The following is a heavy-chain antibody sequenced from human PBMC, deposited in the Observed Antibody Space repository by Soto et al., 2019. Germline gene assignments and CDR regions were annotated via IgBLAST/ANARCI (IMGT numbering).Heavy chain of an antibody. D-gene: IGHD6-13*01. V-gene: IGHV1-8*01. J-gene: IGHJ5*02. CDR2: MNPNSGNT. CDR1: GYTFTSYD. CDR3: ARGWDSSSWNGGNWFDP. Sequence: QVQLVQSGAEVKKPGASVKVSCKASGYTFTSYDINWVRQATGQGLEWMGWMNPNSGNTGYAQKFQGRVTMTRTTSISTAYMELSSLRSEDTAVYYCARGWDSSSWNGGNWFDPWGQGTLVTVSS.